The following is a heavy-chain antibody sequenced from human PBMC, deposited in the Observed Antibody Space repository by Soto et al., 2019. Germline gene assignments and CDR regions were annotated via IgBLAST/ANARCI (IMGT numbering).Heavy chain of an antibody. CDR1: GFTFDDYA. D-gene: IGHD1-1*01. J-gene: IGHJ4*02. CDR3: AKEIQLERRNSFDY. V-gene: IGHV3-9*01. CDR2: ISWNSGTK. Sequence: EVQLVESGGGLVQPGRSLRLSCAASGFTFDDYAMHWVRQAPGKGLEWVSGISWNSGTKGYADSVKGRFTISRDNAKKSLYLQMNSLRAEDTALYYCAKEIQLERRNSFDYWGLGTLVTVSS.